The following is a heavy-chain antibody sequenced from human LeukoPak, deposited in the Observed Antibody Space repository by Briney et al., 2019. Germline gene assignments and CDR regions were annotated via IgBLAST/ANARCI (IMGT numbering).Heavy chain of an antibody. J-gene: IGHJ4*02. CDR1: SGSISTYY. Sequence: PSETLSLTCTVSSGSISTYYWSWIRQPPGKGLEWIGYIYYSGSTNYNPSLKSRVTISLDTSKNQFSLKLNSVTAADTAVYYCASLRERSYYARGFDYWGQGTLVTVSS. D-gene: IGHD1-26*01. CDR3: ASLRERSYYARGFDY. CDR2: IYYSGST. V-gene: IGHV4-59*08.